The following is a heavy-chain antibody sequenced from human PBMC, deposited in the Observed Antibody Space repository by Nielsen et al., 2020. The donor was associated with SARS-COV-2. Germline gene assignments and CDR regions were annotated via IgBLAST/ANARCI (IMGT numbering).Heavy chain of an antibody. D-gene: IGHD5-18*01. V-gene: IGHV3-64*04. J-gene: IGHJ6*02. Sequence: GESLKISCSASGFSFSIHAMHWVRQAPGKGLEFVSVINSRGDKRYYADTVEDRFTISRDNSKNTLYLQMNSLRAEDTAVYYCARERMDTEGNYYYYGMDVWGQGTTVTVSS. CDR3: ARERMDTEGNYYYYGMDV. CDR2: INSRGDKR. CDR1: GFSFSIHA.